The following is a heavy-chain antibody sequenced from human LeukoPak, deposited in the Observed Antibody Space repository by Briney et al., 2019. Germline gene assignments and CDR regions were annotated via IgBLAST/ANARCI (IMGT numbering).Heavy chain of an antibody. V-gene: IGHV4-59*01. CDR3: ARDYCSSTSCHNNWSDP. J-gene: IGHJ5*02. CDR1: GGSISSYY. CDR2: IYYSGST. Sequence: SETLSLTCTVSGGSISSYYWSWIRQPPGKGLEWIGYIYYSGSTNYNPSLKSRVTISVDTSKNQFSLKLSSVTAADTAVYYCARDYCSSTSCHNNWSDPWGQGTLVTVSS. D-gene: IGHD2-2*01.